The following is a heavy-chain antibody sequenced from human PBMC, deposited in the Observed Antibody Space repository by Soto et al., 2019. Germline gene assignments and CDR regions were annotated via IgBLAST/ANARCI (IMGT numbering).Heavy chain of an antibody. J-gene: IGHJ3*02. CDR1: GFTFSSYA. CDR2: ISGSGGST. V-gene: IGHV3-23*01. CDR3: AKDPSSGYYDSSGYSPGAFDI. D-gene: IGHD3-22*01. Sequence: LRLSCAASGFTFSSYAMSWVRQAPGKGLEWVSAISGSGGSTYYADSVKGRFTISRDNSKNTLYLQMNSLRAEDTAVYYCAKDPSSGYYDSSGYSPGAFDIWGQGTMVTVSS.